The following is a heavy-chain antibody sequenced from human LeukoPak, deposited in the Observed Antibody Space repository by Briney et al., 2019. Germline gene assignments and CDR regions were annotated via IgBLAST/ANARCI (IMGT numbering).Heavy chain of an antibody. D-gene: IGHD1-14*01. CDR3: TRRHWSNPSFDY. CDR1: GFNFGDYV. V-gene: IGHV3-49*04. CDR2: IRSKPYGGTT. Sequence: GRSLRLSCTASGFNFGDYVMSWVRQAPGKGLEWVAFIRSKPYGGTTEYAASVKGRFTILRDDSKSIAYLQTTSLQTEDTAVYYCTRRHWSNPSFDYWGQGTLVTVSS. J-gene: IGHJ4*02.